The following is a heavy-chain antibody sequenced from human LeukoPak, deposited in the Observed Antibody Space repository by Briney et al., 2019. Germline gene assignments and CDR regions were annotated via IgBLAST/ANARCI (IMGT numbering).Heavy chain of an antibody. CDR1: GFTFSSYA. Sequence: GASLRLSCAASGFTFSSYAMSWVRQAPGKGLEWVSGISGSGGSTYYADSVKGRFTISRDNSKNTLYLQMNSLSAEDTAVYYCAKDLSPLYYYYGMDVWGQGTTVTVSS. CDR3: AKDLSPLYYYYGMDV. J-gene: IGHJ6*02. V-gene: IGHV3-23*01. CDR2: ISGSGGST.